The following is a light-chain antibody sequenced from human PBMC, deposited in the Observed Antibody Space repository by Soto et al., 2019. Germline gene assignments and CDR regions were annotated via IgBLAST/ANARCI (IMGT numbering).Light chain of an antibody. CDR2: EVT. J-gene: IGLJ1*01. Sequence: QSALTQPPSASGSPGQSVTISCTGTSSDVGGYNYVSWYKQHPGKAPKLMIYEVTKRPSGVPDRFSGSKSGNTASLTVSGLQAEDEADYYCSSYAGSNNLYVFGTGTKLT. CDR3: SSYAGSNNLYV. CDR1: SSDVGGYNY. V-gene: IGLV2-8*01.